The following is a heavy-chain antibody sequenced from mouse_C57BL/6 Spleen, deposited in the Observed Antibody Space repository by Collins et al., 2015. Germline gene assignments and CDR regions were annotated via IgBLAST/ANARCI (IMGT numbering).Heavy chain of an antibody. J-gene: IGHJ1*03. V-gene: IGHV1-53*01. CDR2: IYPTNGYT. CDR3: ARGDYFGSSWYFDV. Sequence: QVQLQQPGTELVKPGASVKLSCKASGYTFTSYWVHWVKQRPGQGLEWIGNIYPTNGYTSYSEKFKNKATLTVDTSSNTAYMQLSSLTSEDSAVCYCARGDYFGSSWYFDVWGTGTTVTVSS. D-gene: IGHD1-1*01. CDR1: GYTFTSYW.